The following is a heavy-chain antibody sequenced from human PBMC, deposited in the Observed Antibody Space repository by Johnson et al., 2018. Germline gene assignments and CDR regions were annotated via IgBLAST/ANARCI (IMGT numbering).Heavy chain of an antibody. V-gene: IGHV3-9*01. CDR2: ISGSSGSI. J-gene: IGHJ3*02. Sequence: VQLVQSGRGLVQPGRSLRLSCAASGFTFDDYAMHWVRQAPGKGLEWVSGISGSSGSIGYADSVKGRFPISRENAKNSLYLQMNSLSAEDTALYYCAKVGYCSVGCCHDAFDIWGQGTMVTVSS. CDR1: GFTFDDYA. CDR3: AKVGYCSVGCCHDAFDI. D-gene: IGHD2-15*01.